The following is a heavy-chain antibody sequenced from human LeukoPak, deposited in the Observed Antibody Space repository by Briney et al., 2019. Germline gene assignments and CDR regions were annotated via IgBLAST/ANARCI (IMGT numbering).Heavy chain of an antibody. D-gene: IGHD2-2*02. Sequence: ASVKVSCKASGYTFTGHYIHWVRQAPGQGLEWMGWINPNSGGTKYAQKFQGRVTMTRDTPISTAYMELSRLRSDDTAVYSCSRDYGFYSGLYYFDYWGQGTLVTVSS. CDR2: INPNSGGT. CDR1: GYTFTGHY. CDR3: SRDYGFYSGLYYFDY. V-gene: IGHV1-2*02. J-gene: IGHJ4*02.